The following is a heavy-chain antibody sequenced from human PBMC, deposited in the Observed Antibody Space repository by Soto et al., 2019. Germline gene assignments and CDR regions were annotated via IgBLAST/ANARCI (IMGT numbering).Heavy chain of an antibody. V-gene: IGHV3-33*01. J-gene: IGHJ5*02. CDR2: IWYDGSRK. CDR1: GFTFRIYG. CDR3: ARDGPPRGSGTNWFDP. Sequence: GSLSLSCAASGFTFRIYGMHWVRQGPGKGLEWVAVIWYDGSRKYYADSVKGRFTISRDNSKNTLDLQMNSLRAEDTAVYYCARDGPPRGSGTNWFDPWGQGTLVTVSS. D-gene: IGHD3-10*01.